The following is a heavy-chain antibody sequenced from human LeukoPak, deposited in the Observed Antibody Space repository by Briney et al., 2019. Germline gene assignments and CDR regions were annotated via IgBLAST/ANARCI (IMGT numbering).Heavy chain of an antibody. D-gene: IGHD3-10*01. V-gene: IGHV3-53*01. J-gene: IGHJ4*02. CDR1: GFSVSSNY. CDR3: ARAPSDSGTYTFDY. CDR2: IYSGGST. Sequence: GGSLRLSCAASGFSVSSNYMTWVRQAPGKGLEWVSIIYSGGSTYYADSVEGRFTISRDNSKNASYLQMNSLRVDDTAVYYCARAPSDSGTYTFDYWGQGTLVTVS.